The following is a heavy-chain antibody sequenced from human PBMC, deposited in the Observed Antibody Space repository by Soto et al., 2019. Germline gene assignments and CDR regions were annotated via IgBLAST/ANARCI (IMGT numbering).Heavy chain of an antibody. CDR3: ARDHHRYSGYDYVDY. D-gene: IGHD5-12*01. Sequence: QVQLVESGGGLVKPGGSLRLSCVASGFTFSDYYMSWIRQAPGKGLEWVSYISSSSSYTNYADSVKGRFTISRDNAKNPLYLEMNSLRAEDTGVYYCARDHHRYSGYDYVDYWGQGTLVTVSS. V-gene: IGHV3-11*05. J-gene: IGHJ4*02. CDR2: ISSSSSYT. CDR1: GFTFSDYY.